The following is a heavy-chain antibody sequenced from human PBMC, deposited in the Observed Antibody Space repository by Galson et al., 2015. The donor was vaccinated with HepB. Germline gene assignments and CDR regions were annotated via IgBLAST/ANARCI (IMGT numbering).Heavy chain of an antibody. J-gene: IGHJ5*02. CDR1: GGSFSGYY. D-gene: IGHD2-2*01. CDR3: ARFSVVVPAAMPTRKWFDH. Sequence: TLSLTWAVYGGSFSGYYWSWGRQPPGKGLGGIGEINHSGSTNYNPSLKSRVTISVDTSKNQYSLKLSVLTAADTAVYYCARFSVVVPAAMPTRKWFDHWGQGTLVTVSS. CDR2: INHSGST. V-gene: IGHV4-34*01.